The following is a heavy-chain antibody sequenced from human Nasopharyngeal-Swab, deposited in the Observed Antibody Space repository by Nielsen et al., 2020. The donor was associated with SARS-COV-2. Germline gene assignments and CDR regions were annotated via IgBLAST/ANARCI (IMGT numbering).Heavy chain of an antibody. V-gene: IGHV4-4*02. CDR2: ALHDGRT. J-gene: IGHJ5*02. D-gene: IGHD1-26*01. CDR3: AKEGSGSPALS. Sequence: RESPGKGLEWIGEALHDGRTSYHSTLESRVTISIDTSRNQFSLRLTSVTAADTAVYYCAKEGSGSPALSWGQGILVTVSS.